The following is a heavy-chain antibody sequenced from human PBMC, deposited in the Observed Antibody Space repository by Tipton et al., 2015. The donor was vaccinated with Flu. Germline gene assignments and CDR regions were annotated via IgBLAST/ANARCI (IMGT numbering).Heavy chain of an antibody. V-gene: IGHV3-49*04. CDR2: IRSKAYGGTT. D-gene: IGHD3-22*01. Sequence: SLRLSCTASGFTFGDYAMSWVRQAPGKGLEWVGFIRSKAYGGTTEYAASVKGRFTISRDDSKSIAYLQTNSLKTEDTAVYYCTRDAYYYDSSGYYLWDYYYGMDVWGQGTTVTVSS. CDR1: GFTFGDYA. CDR3: TRDAYYYDSSGYYLWDYYYGMDV. J-gene: IGHJ6*02.